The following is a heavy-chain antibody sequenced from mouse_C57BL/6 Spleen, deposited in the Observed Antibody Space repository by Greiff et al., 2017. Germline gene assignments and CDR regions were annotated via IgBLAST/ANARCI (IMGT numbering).Heavy chain of an antibody. D-gene: IGHD1-1*01. CDR3: VRHGDYYYGPFDY. V-gene: IGHV10-1*01. Sequence: EVQVVESGGGLVQPKGSLKLSCAASGFSFNTYAMNWVRQAPGKGLEWVARIRSKSNNYATYYADSVKDRFTISRDDSESMLYLQMNNLKTEDTAMYYCVRHGDYYYGPFDYWGQGTTLTVSS. J-gene: IGHJ2*01. CDR2: IRSKSNNYAT. CDR1: GFSFNTYA.